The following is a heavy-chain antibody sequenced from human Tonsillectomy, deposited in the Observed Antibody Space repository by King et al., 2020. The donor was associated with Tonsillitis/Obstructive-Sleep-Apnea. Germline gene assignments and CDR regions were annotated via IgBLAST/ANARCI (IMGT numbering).Heavy chain of an antibody. CDR3: ARDRPWTTVTIYFDY. CDR1: GFTFSRNW. D-gene: IGHD4-17*01. Sequence: EVQLVESGGGLVQPGGSLRLSCVASGFTFSRNWMSWVRQAPGKGLEWVANIKQDGSEKYYVDSVKGRFTISRDNAQNSLYLQMNSLRAEDTAVYFCARDRPWTTVTIYFDYWGQGALVTVSS. V-gene: IGHV3-7*01. CDR2: IKQDGSEK. J-gene: IGHJ4*02.